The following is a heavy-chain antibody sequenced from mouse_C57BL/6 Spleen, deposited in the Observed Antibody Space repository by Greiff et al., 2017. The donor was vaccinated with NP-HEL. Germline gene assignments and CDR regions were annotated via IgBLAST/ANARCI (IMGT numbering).Heavy chain of an antibody. Sequence: VQLQQSGAELARPGASVKLSCKASGYTFTSYGISWVKQRPGQGLEWIGELYPRSGNTYSNEKFKGKATLTADKSSSTAYMELRSLTSEDAAVYFCARSRRVVARGFAYWGQGTLVTVSA. V-gene: IGHV1-81*01. CDR2: LYPRSGNT. CDR1: GYTFTSYG. D-gene: IGHD1-1*01. CDR3: ARSRRVVARGFAY. J-gene: IGHJ3*01.